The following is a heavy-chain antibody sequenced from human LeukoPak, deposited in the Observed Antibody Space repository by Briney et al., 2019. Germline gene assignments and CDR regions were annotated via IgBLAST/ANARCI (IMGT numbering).Heavy chain of an antibody. V-gene: IGHV3-21*01. CDR2: ISSSSSYI. CDR1: GFTFSSYS. CDR3: ARLGSGWYQDV. D-gene: IGHD6-19*01. Sequence: PGGSLRLSCAASGFTFSSYSMNWVRQAPGKGLEWVSSISSSSSYIYYADSVKGRLTISRDNAKNSLYLQMNSLRAEDTAVYYCARLGSGWYQDVWAKGPRSPSPQ. J-gene: IGHJ6*04.